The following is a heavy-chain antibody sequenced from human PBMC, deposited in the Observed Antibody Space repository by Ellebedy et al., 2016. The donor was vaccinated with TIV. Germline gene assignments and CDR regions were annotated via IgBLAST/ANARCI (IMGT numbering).Heavy chain of an antibody. D-gene: IGHD1-26*01. CDR3: ARGPNLMSGSQLDY. Sequence: SVKVSXXASGGTFSSYAISWVRQAPGQGLEWMGGIIPIFGTANYAQKFQGRVTITADESTSTAYMELSSLRSDDTAVYYCARGPNLMSGSQLDYWGQGTLVTVSS. CDR2: IIPIFGTA. CDR1: GGTFSSYA. J-gene: IGHJ4*02. V-gene: IGHV1-69*13.